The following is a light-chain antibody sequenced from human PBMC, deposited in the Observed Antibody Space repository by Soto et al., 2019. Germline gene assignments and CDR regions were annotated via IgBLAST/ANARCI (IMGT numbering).Light chain of an antibody. J-gene: IGKJ4*01. CDR2: DAS. Sequence: EIVLTQSPATLSLSPGERATLSCRTSQSVSSYIAWYQQKPKQAPRLLIYDASNRATGIPSRFSGSGSGTDFTLTISCLEPEDFAVYYCQQRSNLPPTFGGGTKVDIK. CDR1: QSVSSY. V-gene: IGKV3-11*01. CDR3: QQRSNLPPT.